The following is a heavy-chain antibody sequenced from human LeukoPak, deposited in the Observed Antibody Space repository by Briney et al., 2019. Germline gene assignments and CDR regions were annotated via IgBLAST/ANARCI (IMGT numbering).Heavy chain of an antibody. CDR2: INPSGGST. D-gene: IGHD6-13*01. V-gene: IGHV1-46*01. J-gene: IGHJ6*03. Sequence: GASVKVSCKASGYTFTSYYMHWVRQAPGQGLEWMGIINPSGGSTSYAQKFQDRVTMTRDMSTSTVYMELSSLRSEDTAVYYCARDLYSSSWDRGKRPNYYYYYMDVWGKGTTVTVSS. CDR1: GYTFTSYY. CDR3: ARDLYSSSWDRGKRPNYYYYYMDV.